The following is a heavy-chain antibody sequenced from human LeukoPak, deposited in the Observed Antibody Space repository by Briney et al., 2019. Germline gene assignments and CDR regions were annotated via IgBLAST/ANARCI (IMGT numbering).Heavy chain of an antibody. CDR1: GGSISSYY. CDR3: ARTSSGSYYGIDFDY. J-gene: IGHJ4*02. D-gene: IGHD1-26*01. Sequence: SVTLSLTCTVSGGSISSYYWSWIRQPAGKGLEWIGRIYTSGSTNYNPSLKSRVTMSVDTSKNQFSLKLSSVTAADTAVYYCARTSSGSYYGIDFDYWGQGTLVTVSS. CDR2: IYTSGST. V-gene: IGHV4-4*07.